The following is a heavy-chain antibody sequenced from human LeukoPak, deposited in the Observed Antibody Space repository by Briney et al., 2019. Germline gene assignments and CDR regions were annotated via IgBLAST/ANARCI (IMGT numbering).Heavy chain of an antibody. Sequence: GGSLRLSCVASEFTFSSYGINWVRQAPGKGLEWVSYISSSGSIIYYSDSVKGRFTISRDNAKNSLFLQMNSLTAEDTAVYYCARDPIDIWGQGTLVTVSS. CDR1: EFTFSSYG. D-gene: IGHD3-9*01. J-gene: IGHJ4*02. V-gene: IGHV3-48*03. CDR3: ARDPIDI. CDR2: ISSSGSII.